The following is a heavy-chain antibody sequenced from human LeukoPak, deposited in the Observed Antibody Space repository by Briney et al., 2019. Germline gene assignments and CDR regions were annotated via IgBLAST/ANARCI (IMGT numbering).Heavy chain of an antibody. D-gene: IGHD3-10*01. J-gene: IGHJ6*03. CDR2: ISYDGSNK. V-gene: IGHV3-30*04. Sequence: PGGSLRLSCAASGFTFSSYAMHWVRQAPGKGLEWVAVISYDGSNKYYADSVKGRFTISRDNSKNTLYLQMNSLRAEDTAVYYCARDGIFFLVRGVGYMDVWGKGTTVTVSS. CDR1: GFTFSSYA. CDR3: ARDGIFFLVRGVGYMDV.